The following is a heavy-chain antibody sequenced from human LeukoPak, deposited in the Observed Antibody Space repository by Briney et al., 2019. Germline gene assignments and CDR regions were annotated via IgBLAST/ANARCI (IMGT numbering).Heavy chain of an antibody. J-gene: IGHJ6*03. CDR3: ARYSGSYYYYYYYMDV. CDR2: IYYSGST. V-gene: IGHV4-39*01. Sequence: SETLSLTCTVSGGSISSSSYYWGWLRQPPGKGLEWIGSIYYSGSTYYSPSLKSGVTISVDTSNNQYSLRLSSVTAADMAVYYCARYSGSYYYYYYYMDVWGKGTTVTVSS. CDR1: GGSISSSSYY. D-gene: IGHD1-26*01.